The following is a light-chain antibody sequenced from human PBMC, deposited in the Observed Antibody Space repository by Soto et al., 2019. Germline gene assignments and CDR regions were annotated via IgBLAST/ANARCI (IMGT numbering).Light chain of an antibody. CDR2: EVT. CDR1: SSDIGAYNY. Sequence: QSALTQPASVSGSPGQSITISCTGTSSDIGAYNYVSWYQQHPGKAPKLMIYEVTNRPSGISDRFSASRSGNTASLSISGLQAEDEADYFCSSYSSAVAFVFGTGTKLTVL. V-gene: IGLV2-14*01. J-gene: IGLJ1*01. CDR3: SSYSSAVAFV.